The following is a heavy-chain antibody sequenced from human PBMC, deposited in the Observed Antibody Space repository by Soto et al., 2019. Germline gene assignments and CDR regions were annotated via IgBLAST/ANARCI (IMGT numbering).Heavy chain of an antibody. CDR2: IYYDGST. Sequence: SETLSLTCSVSGGSISNRNYYWAWVRQPPGKGLEWIGNIYYDGSTYYHPSFRGRLTISVDTSKNHFSLKLGSLTAADTAIYYCASLPVPDNFDCWHKRTLITVAS. D-gene: IGHD2-2*01. CDR3: ASLPVPDNFDC. J-gene: IGHJ4*02. V-gene: IGHV4-39*02. CDR1: GGSISNRNYY.